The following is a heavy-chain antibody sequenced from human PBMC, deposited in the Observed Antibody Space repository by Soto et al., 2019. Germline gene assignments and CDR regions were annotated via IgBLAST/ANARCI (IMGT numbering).Heavy chain of an antibody. CDR1: GFTFSNAL. V-gene: IGHV3-15*01. CDR2: IKSKTDGETT. D-gene: IGHD2-15*01. CDR3: TTDLGGPAY. Sequence: PRRSLRLSCAASGFTFSNALMSWVRQAPGKGLEWGGRIKSKTDGETTDYAAPVKGRFTISRDDSKNTMYLQMNSLKNEDTAAYYCTTDLGGPAYGGPRHMVTXSS. J-gene: IGHJ4*02.